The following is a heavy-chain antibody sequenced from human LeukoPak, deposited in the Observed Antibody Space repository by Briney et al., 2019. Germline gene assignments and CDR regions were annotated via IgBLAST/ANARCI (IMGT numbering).Heavy chain of an antibody. CDR1: GGSISSYY. V-gene: IGHV4-59*12. J-gene: IGHJ5*02. D-gene: IGHD6-25*01. CDR2: IYYSGST. CDR3: AILLGRVSSDGDWFDP. Sequence: PSETLSLTCTVSGGSISSYYWSWIRQPPGKGLEWIGYIYYSGSTNYNPSLKSRVTISVDTSKNQFSLELSSVAAADTAVYYCAILLGRVSSDGDWFDPWGQGTLVTVSS.